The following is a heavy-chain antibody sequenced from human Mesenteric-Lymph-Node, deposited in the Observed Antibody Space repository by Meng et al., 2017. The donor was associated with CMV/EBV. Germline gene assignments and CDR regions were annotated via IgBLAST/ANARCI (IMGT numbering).Heavy chain of an antibody. CDR3: ARSLGIAVAGSTYYYYGMDV. J-gene: IGHJ6*02. Sequence: GGSLRLSCAASGFTFSSYEMNWVRQAPGKGLEWVSYISSSGSTIYYADSVKDRFTISRDNAKNSLYLQMNSLRAEDTAVYYCARSLGIAVAGSTYYYYGMDVWGQGTTVTVSS. V-gene: IGHV3-48*03. CDR2: ISSSGSTI. CDR1: GFTFSSYE. D-gene: IGHD6-19*01.